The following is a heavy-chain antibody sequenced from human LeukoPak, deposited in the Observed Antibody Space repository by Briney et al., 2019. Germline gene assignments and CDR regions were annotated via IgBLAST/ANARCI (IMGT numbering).Heavy chain of an antibody. J-gene: IGHJ6*03. CDR2: ISSNGGST. Sequence: GGSLRLSCAASGFTFSSYAMHWVRQAPGKGLEYVSAISSNGGSTYYANSVKGRFTISRDNSKNTLYLQMGSLRAEDMAVYYCARSPPLFGVVYRPNYYYYMDVWGKGTTVTVSS. V-gene: IGHV3-64*01. CDR3: ARSPPLFGVVYRPNYYYYMDV. D-gene: IGHD3-3*01. CDR1: GFTFSSYA.